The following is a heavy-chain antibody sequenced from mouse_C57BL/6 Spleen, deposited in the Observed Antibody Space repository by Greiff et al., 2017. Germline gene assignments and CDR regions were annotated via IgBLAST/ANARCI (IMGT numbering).Heavy chain of an antibody. V-gene: IGHV1-81*01. J-gene: IGHJ2*01. CDR2: IYPRSGNT. D-gene: IGHD1-1*01. CDR3: ARSDYYGSGAGFDY. CDR1: GYTFTSYG. Sequence: VKLVESGAELARPGASVKLSCKASGYTFTSYGISWVKQRTGQGLEWIGEIYPRSGNTYYNEKFKGKATLTADKSSSTAYMELRSLTSEDSAVYFCARSDYYGSGAGFDYWGQGTTLTVSS.